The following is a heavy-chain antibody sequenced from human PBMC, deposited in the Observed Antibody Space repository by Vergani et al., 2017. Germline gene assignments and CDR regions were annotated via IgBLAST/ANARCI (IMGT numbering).Heavy chain of an antibody. CDR3: ARRHTGYYYDSSGYYSLDY. CDR1: GFTFSSYS. CDR2: ISSSSSTI. V-gene: IGHV3-48*04. Sequence: EVQLVESGGGLVQPGGSLRLSCAASGFTFSSYSMNWVRQAPGKGLEWVSYISSSSSTIYYADSVKGRFTISRDNAKNSLYLQMNSLRAEDTAVYYCARRHTGYYYDSSGYYSLDYWGQGTLVTVSS. D-gene: IGHD3-22*01. J-gene: IGHJ4*02.